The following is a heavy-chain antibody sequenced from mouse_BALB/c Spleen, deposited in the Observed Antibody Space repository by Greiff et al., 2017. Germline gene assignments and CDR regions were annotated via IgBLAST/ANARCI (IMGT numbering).Heavy chain of an antibody. CDR3: ARWNPTALDY. V-gene: IGHV1-55*01. CDR1: GYNFTSYW. Sequence: QVQLQQPGAELVKPGTSVKLSCKASGYNFTSYWINWVKLRPGQGLEWIGDIYPGSGSTNYNEKFKSKATLTVDTSSSTAYMQLSSLASEDSALYYCARWNPTALDYWGQGTTLTVSS. CDR2: IYPGSGST. D-gene: IGHD1-2*01. J-gene: IGHJ2*01.